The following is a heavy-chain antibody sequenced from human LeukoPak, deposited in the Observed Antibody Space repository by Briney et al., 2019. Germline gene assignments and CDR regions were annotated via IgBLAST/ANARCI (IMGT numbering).Heavy chain of an antibody. J-gene: IGHJ4*02. D-gene: IGHD3-10*01. V-gene: IGHV4-4*07. CDR2: IYTSGTT. CDR1: GGSISSYF. CDR3: ARDRGSGIDY. Sequence: PSETLSLTCTVSGGSISSYFWSWIRQPAGKGLEWVGRIYTSGTTSYNASLKSRVTMSVDTSKNQFSLKLTSVTAADTAVYYCARDRGSGIDYWGQGTLVTASS.